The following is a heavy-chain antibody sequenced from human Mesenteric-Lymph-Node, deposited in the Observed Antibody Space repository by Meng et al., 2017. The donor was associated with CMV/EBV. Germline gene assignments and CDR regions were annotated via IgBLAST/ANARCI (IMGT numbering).Heavy chain of an antibody. V-gene: IGHV4-39*01. Sequence: SETLSLTCTVSGGSISSSSYYWGWIRQPPGKGLEWIGSIYYSGSTYYNPSLKSRVTISVDTSKNQFSLKLSSVTAADTAVYYCARRLVVPAHLYYYYYGMDVWGQGTTVTVSS. J-gene: IGHJ6*02. D-gene: IGHD2-2*01. CDR2: IYYSGST. CDR1: GGSISSSSYY. CDR3: ARRLVVPAHLYYYYYGMDV.